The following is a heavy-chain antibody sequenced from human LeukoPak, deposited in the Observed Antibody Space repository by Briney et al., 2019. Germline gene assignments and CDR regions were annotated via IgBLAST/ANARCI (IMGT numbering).Heavy chain of an antibody. J-gene: IGHJ5*02. CDR1: GDSITGYY. V-gene: IGHV4-39*07. CDR2: IYYTGNT. CDR3: ARGYDFWSGYYRQNWFDP. D-gene: IGHD3-3*01. Sequence: SETLSLTCSVSGDSITGYYWGWIRQPPGKGLEWIGNIYYTGNTYYNSSLKSRVTISLDTSKNQFSLKLSSVTAADTAVYYCARGYDFWSGYYRQNWFDPWGQGTLVTVSS.